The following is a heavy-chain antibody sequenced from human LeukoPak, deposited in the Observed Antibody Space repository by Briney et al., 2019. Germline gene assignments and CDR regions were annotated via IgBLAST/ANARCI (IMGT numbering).Heavy chain of an antibody. Sequence: AGGSLRLSCAASGFTFSSYAMSWVRQAPGKGLEWVSAISGSGGSTYYADSVKGRFTISRDNSKNTLYLRMNSLRAEDTAVYYCAKDSGSYLQSWFDPWGQGTLVTVSS. CDR3: AKDSGSYLQSWFDP. CDR2: ISGSGGST. D-gene: IGHD1-26*01. J-gene: IGHJ5*02. CDR1: GFTFSSYA. V-gene: IGHV3-23*01.